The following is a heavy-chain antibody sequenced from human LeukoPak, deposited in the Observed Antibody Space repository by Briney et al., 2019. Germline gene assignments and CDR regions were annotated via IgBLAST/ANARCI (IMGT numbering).Heavy chain of an antibody. V-gene: IGHV4-4*02. CDR1: GGSISSSNW. D-gene: IGHD6-13*01. J-gene: IGHJ4*02. CDR2: IYHSGST. Sequence: PSGTLSLTCAVSGGSISSSNWWSWVRQPPGKGLEWIGEIYHSGSTNYNLSLKSRVTISVDKSKNQFSLKLSSVTAADTAVYYCARDPKYSSSWYLDYWGQGTLVTVSS. CDR3: ARDPKYSSSWYLDY.